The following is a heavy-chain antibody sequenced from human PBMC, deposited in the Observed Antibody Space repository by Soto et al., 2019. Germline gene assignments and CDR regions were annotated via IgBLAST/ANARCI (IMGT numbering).Heavy chain of an antibody. J-gene: IGHJ4*02. CDR2: THYSGDT. CDR3: ARHKVAIFGVVITSYYYFAY. D-gene: IGHD3-3*01. V-gene: IGHV4-59*08. Sequence: SETLSLTCTVSGGYISSYYWSWMRQPPGKGLEWIGYTHYSGDTKYNPSLKSRVTISVDTSKNQFSLKLRSVTAADTAVYYCARHKVAIFGVVITSYYYFAYWGQGTLVTVSS. CDR1: GGYISSYY.